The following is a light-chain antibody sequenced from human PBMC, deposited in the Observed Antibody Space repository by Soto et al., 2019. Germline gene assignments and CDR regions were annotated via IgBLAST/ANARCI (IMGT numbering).Light chain of an antibody. V-gene: IGKV1-5*03. CDR3: QQSNSY. CDR2: KAS. J-gene: IGKJ4*01. Sequence: DIQMTQSPSTLSASVGDRVTITCRASQSISSWLAWYQQKPGKAPKLLIYKASSLESGVPSRFSGSGSGTEFTLTISSLQPDDFATYYCQQSNSYFGGGTKVEIK. CDR1: QSISSW.